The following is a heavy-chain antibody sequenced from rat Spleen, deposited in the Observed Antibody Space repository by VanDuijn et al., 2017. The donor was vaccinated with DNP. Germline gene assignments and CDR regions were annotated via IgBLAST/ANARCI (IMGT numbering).Heavy chain of an antibody. CDR3: ARRKNYGLSYYFDY. CDR2: ITGSGGGT. J-gene: IGHJ2*01. D-gene: IGHD1-6*01. V-gene: IGHV5S23*01. CDR1: GVTFSDYA. Sequence: EVQLVESGGGLVQPGNSLTLSCAASGVTFSDYAMAWVRQVPGKGLEWLGAITGSGGGTYYSGSVKGRFTISRDNAKNTLYLQMDSLRSEDTATYYCARRKNYGLSYYFDYWGQGVMVTVSS.